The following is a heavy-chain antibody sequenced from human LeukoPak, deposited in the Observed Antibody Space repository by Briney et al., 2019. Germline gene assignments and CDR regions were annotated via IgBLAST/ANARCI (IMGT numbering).Heavy chain of an antibody. J-gene: IGHJ4*02. D-gene: IGHD5-12*01. V-gene: IGHV4-39*07. CDR3: ARGDPIVATTIDY. CDR1: GDSVSNNNYF. CDR2: IYYRGNT. Sequence: NSSETLSLTCSVSGDSVSNNNYFWGWIRQPPGKGLEWIGTIYYRGNTYYNPSLKSRVTISVDTSKNQFSLKLSSVTAADMAVYYCARGDPIVATTIDYWGQGTLVTVSS.